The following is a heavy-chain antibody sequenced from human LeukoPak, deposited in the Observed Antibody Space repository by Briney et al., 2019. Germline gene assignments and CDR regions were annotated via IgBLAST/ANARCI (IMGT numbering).Heavy chain of an antibody. D-gene: IGHD2-15*01. CDR3: AKVVVAASWFDP. Sequence: GRSLRLSCAASGFTFDDYAMHWVRQAPGKGLEWVSGIGSNGAIIGYADSVKGRFTISRDNAKTSLYLQMNSLRAEDTAFYYCAKVVVAASWFDPWGQGTLVTVSS. CDR1: GFTFDDYA. V-gene: IGHV3-9*01. J-gene: IGHJ5*02. CDR2: IGSNGAII.